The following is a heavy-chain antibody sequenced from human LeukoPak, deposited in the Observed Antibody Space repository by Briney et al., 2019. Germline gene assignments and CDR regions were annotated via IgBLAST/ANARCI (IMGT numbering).Heavy chain of an antibody. Sequence: GGSLRLSCAASGFTFSSYWMSWVRQAPGKGLEWVANIKQDGSEKYYVDFVKGRFTISRDNAKNSLYLQMNSLRAEDTAVYYCAREDPPGSSGWYNHFDYWGQGTLVTVSS. CDR2: IKQDGSEK. D-gene: IGHD6-19*01. V-gene: IGHV3-7*01. CDR1: GFTFSSYW. J-gene: IGHJ4*02. CDR3: AREDPPGSSGWYNHFDY.